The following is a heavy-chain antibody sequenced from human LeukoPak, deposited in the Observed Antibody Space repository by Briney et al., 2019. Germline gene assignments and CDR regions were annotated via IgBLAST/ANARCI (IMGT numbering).Heavy chain of an antibody. V-gene: IGHV3-23*01. Sequence: GGSLRLSCAASGFTFSSYAMSWVRQAPGKGLEWVSLISGSGTYYGDSVKGRFAISRDNFKNTLYLEMNSLTVEDTAVYYCAKDRDYRSGEFDYWGQGTLVTVSS. CDR2: ISGSGT. CDR1: GFTFSSYA. D-gene: IGHD3-10*01. J-gene: IGHJ4*02. CDR3: AKDRDYRSGEFDY.